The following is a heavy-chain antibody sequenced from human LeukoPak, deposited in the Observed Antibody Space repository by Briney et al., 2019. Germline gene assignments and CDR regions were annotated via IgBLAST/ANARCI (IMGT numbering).Heavy chain of an antibody. D-gene: IGHD4-11*01. CDR2: IKQDGGET. CDR3: TREDHSNYNY. Sequence: PGGSLRLSCAASGFTFSSYWMSWVRQAPGKGLEWVANIKQDGGETFYVDSVKGRFTISRDNAKNSLYLQMSSLRAEDTAVYYCTREDHSNYNYWGQGTLVTVSS. J-gene: IGHJ4*02. V-gene: IGHV3-7*01. CDR1: GFTFSSYW.